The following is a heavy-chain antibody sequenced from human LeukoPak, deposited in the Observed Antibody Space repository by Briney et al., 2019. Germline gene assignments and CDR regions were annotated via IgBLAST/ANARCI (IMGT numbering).Heavy chain of an antibody. J-gene: IGHJ6*03. CDR3: ARDLLLDGYYMDV. CDR2: IYYSGST. V-gene: IGHV4-59*01. D-gene: IGHD1-1*01. CDR1: GGSISSYY. Sequence: SETLSLTCTVSGGSISSYYWCWIRQPPGKGLEWIGYIYYSGSTNYNPSLKSRVTISVDTSKNQSSLKLSSVTAADTAVYYCARDLLLDGYYMDVWGKGTTVTVSS.